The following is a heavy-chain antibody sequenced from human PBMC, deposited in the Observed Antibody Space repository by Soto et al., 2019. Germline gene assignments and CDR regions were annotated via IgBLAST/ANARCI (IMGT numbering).Heavy chain of an antibody. CDR3: AKLYWNPRYFDY. V-gene: IGHV3-23*01. D-gene: IGHD1-1*01. CDR2: ITDSGGST. CDR1: GFTFTNVA. J-gene: IGHJ4*02. Sequence: GGSLRRSCAASGFTFTNVAMTWVRQAPGKGLEWVSTITDSGGSTDYADSVKGRFTISRDNSKSTPYLQMNNLRAGDTAVYYCAKLYWNPRYFDYWGQGARVTVSS.